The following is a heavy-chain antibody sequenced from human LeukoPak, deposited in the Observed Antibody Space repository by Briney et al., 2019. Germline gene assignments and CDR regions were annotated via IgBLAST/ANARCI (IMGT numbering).Heavy chain of an antibody. D-gene: IGHD7-27*01. V-gene: IGHV3-74*01. Sequence: GGSLRLSCAASGFTVSSNYMSWVRQAPGKGLVWVSRINSDGSSTRYADSVKGRFTISRDNAKNTLYLQMNSLRAEDTAVYYCARDWGNYFEYWGQGTLVTVSS. CDR3: ARDWGNYFEY. CDR2: INSDGSST. J-gene: IGHJ4*02. CDR1: GFTVSSNY.